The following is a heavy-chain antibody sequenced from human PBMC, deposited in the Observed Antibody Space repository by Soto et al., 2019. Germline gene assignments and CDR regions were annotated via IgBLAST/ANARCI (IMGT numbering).Heavy chain of an antibody. CDR3: ASGPFDSVGVTPGYFDY. Sequence: SVKVSCNASGGTFSSYAISWVRQAPGQGLEWMGGIIPIFGTANYAQKFQGRVTITADDSTSTSYMELSSLRSEDTAVYYCASGPFDSVGVTPGYFDYWGQGTLVTVSS. V-gene: IGHV1-69*13. J-gene: IGHJ4*02. D-gene: IGHD1-26*01. CDR2: IIPIFGTA. CDR1: GGTFSSYA.